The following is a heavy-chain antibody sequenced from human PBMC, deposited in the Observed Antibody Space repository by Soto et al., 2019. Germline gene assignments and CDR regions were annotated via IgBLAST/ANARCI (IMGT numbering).Heavy chain of an antibody. CDR1: GFTLRRHT. J-gene: IGHJ3*01. CDR2: IGSRTSDI. V-gene: IGHV3-21*01. Sequence: GSLRLSCAASGFTLRRHTMNWVRQAPGKGLEWVSFIGSRTSDIYYADSVKGRFTISRDNPKNSLYLDLTRLRAQDTAVSFRATHYYDTSGYPKSSHMRGPGTMGTLSS. CDR3: ATHYYDTSGYPKSSHM. D-gene: IGHD3-22*01.